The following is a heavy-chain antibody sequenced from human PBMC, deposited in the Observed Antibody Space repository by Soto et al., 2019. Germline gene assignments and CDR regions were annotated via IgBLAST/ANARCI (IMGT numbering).Heavy chain of an antibody. D-gene: IGHD2-8*01. CDR1: GYTFTSYG. V-gene: IGHV1-18*04. J-gene: IGHJ4*02. CDR3: ARVGRGLMVYFDY. CDR2: ISAYNGKT. Sequence: GASVKGSCKGSGYTFTSYGISWGGQAPGQGLEWMGWISAYNGKTNYAKKLQGRVTMTTDTSTSTAYMELRSLRSDDTAVYYCARVGRGLMVYFDYWGQGTLVTVSS.